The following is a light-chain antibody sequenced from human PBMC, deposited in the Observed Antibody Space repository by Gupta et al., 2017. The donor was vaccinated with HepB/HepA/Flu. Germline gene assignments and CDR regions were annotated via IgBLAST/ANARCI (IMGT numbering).Light chain of an antibody. J-gene: IGLJ3*02. V-gene: IGLV2-11*01. CDR2: DVS. Sequence: QSALTQPRSVSGSPGQSVTISCTGTSSDVGGDNYVSWYQQHPGKAPKLMIYDVSKRPSGVPDRFSGSKSGNTASLTISGLQAEDEADYYCCSYAGSRVFGGGTRLTVL. CDR3: CSYAGSRV. CDR1: SSDVGGDNY.